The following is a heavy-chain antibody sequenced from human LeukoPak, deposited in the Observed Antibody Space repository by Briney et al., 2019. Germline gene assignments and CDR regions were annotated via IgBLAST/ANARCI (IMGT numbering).Heavy chain of an antibody. CDR3: ARSMGPGHYYVADY. CDR2: ISSGSSNK. J-gene: IGHJ4*02. V-gene: IGHV3-48*01. Sequence: GGSLRLSCAASGFTFSSYSMNWVRQAPGKGLEWVSYISSGSSNKYYADSVKGRFTISRDNAKNSLFLQMNSLRVEDTAVYYCARSMGPGHYYVADYWGQGTLVTVSS. CDR1: GFTFSSYS. D-gene: IGHD3-22*01.